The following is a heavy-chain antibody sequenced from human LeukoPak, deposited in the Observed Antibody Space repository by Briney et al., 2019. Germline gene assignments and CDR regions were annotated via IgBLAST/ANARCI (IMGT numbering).Heavy chain of an antibody. J-gene: IGHJ4*02. CDR3: TGGRNTTGYFVY. D-gene: IGHD3-9*01. V-gene: IGHV7-4-1*02. CDR2: IDTNTGNP. Sequence: ASVKVSCKASGYTFTNYTINWVRLAPGQGLEWMGWIDTNTGNPTYAQGFAGRFVFSLDTSVTTTYLQISSLRAEDTAVYYCTGGRNTTGYFVYGGQGPLVTVSS. CDR1: GYTFTNYT.